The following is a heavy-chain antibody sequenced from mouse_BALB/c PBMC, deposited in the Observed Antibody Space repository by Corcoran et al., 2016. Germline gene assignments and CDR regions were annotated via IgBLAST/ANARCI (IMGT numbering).Heavy chain of an antibody. D-gene: IGHD2-14*01. CDR1: GYSITSGYY. CDR2: ISYDGSN. CDR3: ARGGVRRGGDAMDY. J-gene: IGHJ4*01. Sequence: DVQLQESGHGLVKPSQSLSLTCSVTGYSITSGYYWNWIRQFPGNKLEWMGYISYDGSNNYNPSLKNRISITRDTSKNQFFLKLNSVTTEDTATYYCARGGVRRGGDAMDYWGQGTSVTVSS. V-gene: IGHV3-6*02.